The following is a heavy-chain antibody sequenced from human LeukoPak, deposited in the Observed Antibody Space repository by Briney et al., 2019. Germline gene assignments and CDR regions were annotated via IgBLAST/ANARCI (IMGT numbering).Heavy chain of an antibody. CDR2: IYYSGST. D-gene: IGHD1-26*01. CDR3: ARDPLSGSYYRTGATYYFDY. CDR1: GGSISSSSYY. Sequence: SETLSLTCTVSGGSISSSSYYWGWIRQPPGKGLEWIGSIYYSGSTNYNPSLESRVTISIDTSKNQFSLKLSSVTAADTAVYYCARDPLSGSYYRTGATYYFDYWGQGTLVTVSS. V-gene: IGHV4-39*07. J-gene: IGHJ4*02.